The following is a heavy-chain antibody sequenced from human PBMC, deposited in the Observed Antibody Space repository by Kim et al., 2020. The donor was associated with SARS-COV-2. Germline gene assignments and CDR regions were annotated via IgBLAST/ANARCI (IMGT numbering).Heavy chain of an antibody. CDR3: ARGGLGVNLDY. V-gene: IGHV3-53*01. D-gene: IGHD3-10*01. J-gene: IGHJ4*02. Sequence: ADSVKGRLTIARDTSKNTLFLQMNSLRADDTAVYYWARGGLGVNLDYWGQGTLVTVSS.